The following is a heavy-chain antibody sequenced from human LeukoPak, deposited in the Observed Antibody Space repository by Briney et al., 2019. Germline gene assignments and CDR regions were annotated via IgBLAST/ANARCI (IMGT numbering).Heavy chain of an antibody. Sequence: PGGSLRLSCAASGFTFSSYAMSWVRQAPGKGLEWVSAISGSGGSTYYADSVKGRFTISRDNSKNTLYLQMNSLRAEDTAVYYCAKDGGTYYDFWSGYFLAPSFDYWGRGTLVTVSS. CDR2: ISGSGGST. CDR1: GFTFSSYA. J-gene: IGHJ4*02. CDR3: AKDGGTYYDFWSGYFLAPSFDY. V-gene: IGHV3-23*01. D-gene: IGHD3-3*01.